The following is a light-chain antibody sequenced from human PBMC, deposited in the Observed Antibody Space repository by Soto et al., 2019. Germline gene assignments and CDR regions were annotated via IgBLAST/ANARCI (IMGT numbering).Light chain of an antibody. J-gene: IGKJ3*01. V-gene: IGKV3-20*01. CDR2: RAS. Sequence: EIVLTQSPGTLSLSPGERATLSCRASQSVSSNYLAWFQQRPGQAPRLLIFRASSRATGIPDRFSGSGSGTDFTLTISRLEPEDFAVYYCQQYGSSPVTFGPGTTVDIK. CDR1: QSVSSNY. CDR3: QQYGSSPVT.